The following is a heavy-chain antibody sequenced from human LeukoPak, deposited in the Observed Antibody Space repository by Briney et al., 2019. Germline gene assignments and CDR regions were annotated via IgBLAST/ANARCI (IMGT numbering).Heavy chain of an antibody. CDR3: ARIRDGYNDAYDI. J-gene: IGHJ3*02. CDR1: GYTFTNYY. Sequence: GASVKVSCKASGYTFTNYYIHWVRQAPGQGLEWMGLINPGGGNTNYAQNFQGGVTMTRDTSASTVYMELSSLRSEDTAIYYCARIRDGYNDAYDIWGQGTVVTVPS. V-gene: IGHV1-46*01. CDR2: INPGGGNT. D-gene: IGHD5-24*01.